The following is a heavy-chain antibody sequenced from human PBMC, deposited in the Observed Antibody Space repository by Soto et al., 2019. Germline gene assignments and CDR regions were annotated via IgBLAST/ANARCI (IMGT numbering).Heavy chain of an antibody. Sequence: PGGSLRLSCAASGFTFSSYGMHWVRQAPGKGLEWVAVIWYDGSNKYYADSVKGRFTISRDNSKNTLYLQMNSLRAEDTAVYYCARDGHRFLTGYPIDPYFDYWGQGTLVTVSS. V-gene: IGHV3-33*01. CDR1: GFTFSSYG. CDR3: ARDGHRFLTGYPIDPYFDY. D-gene: IGHD3-9*01. J-gene: IGHJ4*02. CDR2: IWYDGSNK.